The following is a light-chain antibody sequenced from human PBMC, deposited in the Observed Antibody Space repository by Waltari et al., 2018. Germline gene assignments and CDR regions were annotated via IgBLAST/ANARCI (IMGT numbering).Light chain of an antibody. CDR1: ISTLGTNY. V-gene: IGLV1-47*01. CDR2: RHK. J-gene: IGLJ3*02. CDR3: TTWDDSLGVGV. Sequence: QSVLTQPPSASGTPGQRVTISCSGSISTLGTNYVYWYQQFPGTAPKHLIQRHKQRRAGRTARFSGSKSVTSGSLAISGVRSEDAADYYCTTWDDSLGVGVYGGGTKLTVL.